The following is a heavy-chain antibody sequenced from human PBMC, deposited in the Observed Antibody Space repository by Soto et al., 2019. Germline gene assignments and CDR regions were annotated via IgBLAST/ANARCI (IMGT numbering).Heavy chain of an antibody. CDR3: ARVTDIVLVPAARGYYGMDV. Sequence: QVQLVQSGAEVKKPGSSVKVSCKASGGTFSSYAISWVRQAPGQGLEWMGGIIPIFGTANYAQKFQGRVTITADESTSTAYMEVSSLRSEDTAVYYCARVTDIVLVPAARGYYGMDVWGQGPTVTVSS. CDR1: GGTFSSYA. CDR2: IIPIFGTA. J-gene: IGHJ6*02. V-gene: IGHV1-69*12. D-gene: IGHD2-2*01.